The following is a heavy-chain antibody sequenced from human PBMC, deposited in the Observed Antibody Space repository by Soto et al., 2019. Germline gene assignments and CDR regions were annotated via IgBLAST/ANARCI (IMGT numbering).Heavy chain of an antibody. Sequence: PSETLSLTCRVSGGSVSRSSYYWNWIRQPPEKGLEWIGSIFYTGSTYYNPSLKSRLTISIDTPKKQVSLKLTSVSAADTAVYYCAYGSGSFDYWGQGVLVTVS. CDR3: AYGSGSFDY. J-gene: IGHJ4*02. CDR1: GGSVSRSSYY. D-gene: IGHD3-10*01. CDR2: IFYTGST. V-gene: IGHV4-39*01.